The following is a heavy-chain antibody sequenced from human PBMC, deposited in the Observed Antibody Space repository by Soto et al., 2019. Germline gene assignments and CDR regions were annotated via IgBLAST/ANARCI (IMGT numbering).Heavy chain of an antibody. D-gene: IGHD6-19*01. J-gene: IGHJ4*02. CDR2: INPSSGTI. CDR3: ASSEFGAVAGH. CDR1: GYTFTRHY. Sequence: ASVKVSCKASGYTFTRHYMHWVRQAPGQGLEWMGIINPSSGTISHAQKFQGRVTMTTDTSTSTAYMELRSLRSDDTAVYYCASSEFGAVAGHWGQGTLVTVPQ. V-gene: IGHV1-46*01.